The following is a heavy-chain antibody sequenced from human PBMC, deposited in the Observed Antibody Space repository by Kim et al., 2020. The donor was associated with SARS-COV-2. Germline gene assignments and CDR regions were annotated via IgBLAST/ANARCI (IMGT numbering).Heavy chain of an antibody. CDR1: GFTFSSYG. D-gene: IGHD4-17*01. CDR3: ARVKTTLGRSAFDI. CDR2: IWYDGSNK. J-gene: IGHJ3*02. V-gene: IGHV3-33*01. Sequence: GGSLRLSCAASGFTFSSYGMHWVRQAPGKGLEWVAVIWYDGSNKYYADSVKGRFTISRDNSKNTLYLQMNSLRAEDTAVYYCARVKTTLGRSAFDIWGQGTMVTVSS.